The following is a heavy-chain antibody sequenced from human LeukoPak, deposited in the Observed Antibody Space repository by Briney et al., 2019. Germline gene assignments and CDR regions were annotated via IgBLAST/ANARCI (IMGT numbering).Heavy chain of an antibody. D-gene: IGHD2-15*01. J-gene: IGHJ6*02. CDR2: ISYDGSNK. V-gene: IGHV3-30*18. CDR3: AKDQVVVAATRYYYYYGMDV. Sequence: GRSLRLSCAASGFTFSSYGMHWVRQAPGKGLEWVAVISYDGSNKYYADSVKGRFTISRDNYKNTLYLQMNSLRAEDTAVYYCAKDQVVVAATRYYYYYGMDVWGQGTTVTVSS. CDR1: GFTFSSYG.